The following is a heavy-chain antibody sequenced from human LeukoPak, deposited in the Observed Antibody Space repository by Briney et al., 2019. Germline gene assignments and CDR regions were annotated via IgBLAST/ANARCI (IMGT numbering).Heavy chain of an antibody. CDR1: GFTFTNFW. CDR2: IKDDGSET. CDR3: ARVLRSYCCAFDI. Sequence: GGSLRLSCAASGFTFTNFWMSWVRQVPGKGLERVAIIKDDGSETLYVDSVKGRFTISRDDAENSLSLQTNSLRVEDTAVYYCARVLRSYCCAFDIWGQGTMVTVSS. D-gene: IGHD3-16*02. V-gene: IGHV3-7*01. J-gene: IGHJ3*02.